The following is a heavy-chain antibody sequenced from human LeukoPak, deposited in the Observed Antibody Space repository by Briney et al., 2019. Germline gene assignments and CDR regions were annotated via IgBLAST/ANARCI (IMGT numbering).Heavy chain of an antibody. CDR1: GFTFSGYS. D-gene: IGHD3-10*01. Sequence: GGSLRLSCAASGFTFSGYSMNWVRQAPGKGLEWVSSISSSSSYIYYADSVKGRFTISRDNAKNSLYLQMNSLRAEDTAVYYCAREANYYGSGSYWRYFDYWGQGTLVTVSS. CDR2: ISSSSSYI. J-gene: IGHJ4*02. CDR3: AREANYYGSGSYWRYFDY. V-gene: IGHV3-21*01.